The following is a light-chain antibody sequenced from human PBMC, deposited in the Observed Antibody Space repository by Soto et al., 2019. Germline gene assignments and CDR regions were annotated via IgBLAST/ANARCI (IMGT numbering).Light chain of an antibody. Sequence: QSALTQPPSASGTLGQTVTISCYGSSSNMGSNTVHWFQQFPGTAPKLLIYTNDQRPSGVPERFSGSNSGTSASLAISGLQSEDEADYYCAVWDDSLNGHVFGDGTKATVL. V-gene: IGLV1-44*01. CDR1: SSNMGSNT. CDR2: TND. CDR3: AVWDDSLNGHV. J-gene: IGLJ1*01.